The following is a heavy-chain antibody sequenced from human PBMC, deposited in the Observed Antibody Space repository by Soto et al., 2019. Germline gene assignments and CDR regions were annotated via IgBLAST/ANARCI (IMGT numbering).Heavy chain of an antibody. D-gene: IGHD2-15*01. V-gene: IGHV3-23*01. CDR2: ISGSGGST. CDR3: AKDEGRIFPFDY. CDR1: GFTFSSYA. Sequence: GWSLRLSCAASGFTFSSYAISWVRQAPGKGLEWVSAISGSGGSTYYADSVKGRFTISRDNSKNTLYLQMNSLRAEDTAVYYCAKDEGRIFPFDYWGQGTLVTVSS. J-gene: IGHJ4*02.